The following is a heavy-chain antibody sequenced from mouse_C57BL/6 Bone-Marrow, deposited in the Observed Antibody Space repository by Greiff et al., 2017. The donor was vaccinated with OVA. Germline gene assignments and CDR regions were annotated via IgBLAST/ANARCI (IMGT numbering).Heavy chain of an antibody. J-gene: IGHJ2*01. Sequence: VQLQQPGAELVKPGASVKLSCKASGYTFTSYWMHWVKQRPGQGLEWIGWIYPRDGSTKYNEKFKGKATLTVDTSSSTAYMELHSLTSEDSAVYFCARSWDYWGQGTTLTVSS. CDR2: IYPRDGST. V-gene: IGHV1-85*01. CDR1: GYTFTSYW. CDR3: ARSWDY.